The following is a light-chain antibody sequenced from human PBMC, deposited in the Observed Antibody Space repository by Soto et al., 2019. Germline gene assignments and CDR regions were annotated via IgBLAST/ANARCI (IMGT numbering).Light chain of an antibody. CDR3: QQYENLPT. CDR2: DAS. V-gene: IGKV1-33*01. Sequence: DIQMTQSPSSLSASVGDRVTITCQASQDISNYLNWYQQKPGKAPKLLIYDASNLETGVPSRFSGSGSGTDFTFTISRLQPEDIATYYCQQYENLPTFGQGTRLEIK. CDR1: QDISNY. J-gene: IGKJ5*01.